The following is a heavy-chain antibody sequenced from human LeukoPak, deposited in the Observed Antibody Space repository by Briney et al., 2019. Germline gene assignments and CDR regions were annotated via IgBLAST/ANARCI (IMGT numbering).Heavy chain of an antibody. CDR2: INPNSGDT. CDR3: ARDIGSGSYY. Sequence: ASVKVSCKASGYTFTGYYIHWVRQAPGQGLEWMGWINPNSGDTNYAQKFQGRVTMTRDTSINTAYMELSRLRSDDTAVYYCARDIGSGSYYWGQGTLVPVSS. V-gene: IGHV1-2*02. D-gene: IGHD3-10*01. CDR1: GYTFTGYY. J-gene: IGHJ4*02.